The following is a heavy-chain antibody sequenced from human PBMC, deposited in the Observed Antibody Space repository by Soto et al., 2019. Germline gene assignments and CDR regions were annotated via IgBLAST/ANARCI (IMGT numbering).Heavy chain of an antibody. J-gene: IGHJ6*03. CDR1: GFTFSSDS. CDR3: ARGVYYDFVYYYMDV. CDR2: ISSSSSYI. D-gene: IGHD3-3*01. Sequence: PGGSLRLSCAASGFTFSSDSMNWVRQAPGKGLEWVSSISSSSSYIYYADSVKGRFTISRDNAKNSLYLQMNSLRAEDTAVYYCARGVYYDFVYYYMDVWGKGTTVTVSS. V-gene: IGHV3-21*01.